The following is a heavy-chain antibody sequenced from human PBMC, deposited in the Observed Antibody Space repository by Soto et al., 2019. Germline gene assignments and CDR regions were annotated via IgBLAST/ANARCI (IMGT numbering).Heavy chain of an antibody. D-gene: IGHD4-17*01. CDR1: GFTFSSYS. V-gene: IGHV3-21*01. J-gene: IGHJ4*02. CDR2: ISSSSSYI. Sequence: EVQLVESGGGLVKPGGSLRLSCAASGFTFSSYSMNWVRQAPGKGLEWVSSISSSSSYIYYADSVKGRFTISRDNAKNSLYLQMNSLGAEDTAVYYCARDLEDYGGLWFDYWGQGTLVTVSS. CDR3: ARDLEDYGGLWFDY.